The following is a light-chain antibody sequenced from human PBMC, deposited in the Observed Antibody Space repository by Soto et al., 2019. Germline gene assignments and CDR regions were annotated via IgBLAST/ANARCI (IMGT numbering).Light chain of an antibody. CDR3: QQYNSFPWT. V-gene: IGKV1-5*03. CDR2: KAS. J-gene: IGKJ1*01. CDR1: QTISSW. Sequence: DIQMTQSPSTLSGSVGDRVTITCRASQTISSWLAWYQQKPGKAPKLLIYKASTLKSGVPSRFSGSGSGTEFTLTINRLQPDDFATYYCQQYNSFPWTFGQGTKVDIK.